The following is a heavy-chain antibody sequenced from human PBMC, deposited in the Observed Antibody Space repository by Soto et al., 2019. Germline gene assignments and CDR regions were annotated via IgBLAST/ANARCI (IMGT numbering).Heavy chain of an antibody. CDR3: ARDRWSSSAYYYYMDV. V-gene: IGHV3-7*01. CDR2: IKQDGSEK. CDR1: GFTFSSYW. J-gene: IGHJ6*03. Sequence: EVQLVESGGGLVQPGGSLRLSCAASGFTFSSYWMSWVRQAPGKGLEWVANIKQDGSEKYYVDSVKGRFTISRDNAKNSLYLQMNGLRAEDTAVYYCARDRWSSSAYYYYMDVWGKGPTVTVSS. D-gene: IGHD6-6*01.